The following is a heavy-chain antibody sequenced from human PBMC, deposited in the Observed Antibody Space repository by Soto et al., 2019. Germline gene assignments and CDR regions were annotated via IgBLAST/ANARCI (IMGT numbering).Heavy chain of an antibody. J-gene: IGHJ4*02. CDR2: ISGSGGST. Sequence: PGGSLRLSCAASGFTFSSYAMSWVRQAPGKGLEWVSAISGSGGSTYYADSAKGRFTISRDNSKNTLYLQMNSLRAEDTAVYYCANITFQWLVFLGYWGQGTLVTVSS. D-gene: IGHD6-19*01. CDR3: ANITFQWLVFLGY. V-gene: IGHV3-23*01. CDR1: GFTFSSYA.